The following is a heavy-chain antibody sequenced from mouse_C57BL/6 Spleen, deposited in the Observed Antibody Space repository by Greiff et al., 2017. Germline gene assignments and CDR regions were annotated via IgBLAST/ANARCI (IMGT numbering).Heavy chain of an antibody. J-gene: IGHJ1*03. CDR3: AREGPYGYDRYFDV. CDR1: GYTFTSYW. CDR2: IDPSDSYT. Sequence: QVQLQQPGAELVRPGTSVKLSCKASGYTFTSYWMHWVKQRPGQGLEWIGVIDPSDSYTNYNQKFKGKATLTVDTSSSTAYMQLSSLTSEDSAVYYCAREGPYGYDRYFDVWGTGTTVTVSS. D-gene: IGHD2-2*01. V-gene: IGHV1-59*01.